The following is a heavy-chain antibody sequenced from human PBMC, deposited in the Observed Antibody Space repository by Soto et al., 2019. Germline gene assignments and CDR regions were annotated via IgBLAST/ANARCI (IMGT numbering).Heavy chain of an antibody. V-gene: IGHV4-30-4*01. Sequence: PSETLSLTCTVSVGSISSGDYYWSWIRQPPGKGLEWIGYIYYSGSTYYNPSLKSRVTISVDTSKNQFSLKLSSVTAADTAVYYCARAQLLWFGELWEYGMDVWGQGTTVTVSS. CDR1: VGSISSGDYY. CDR3: ARAQLLWFGELWEYGMDV. CDR2: IYYSGST. D-gene: IGHD3-10*01. J-gene: IGHJ6*02.